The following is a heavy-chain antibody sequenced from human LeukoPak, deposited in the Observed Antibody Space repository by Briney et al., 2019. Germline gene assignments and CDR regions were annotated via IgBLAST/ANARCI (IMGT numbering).Heavy chain of an antibody. D-gene: IGHD3-3*01. J-gene: IGHJ4*02. CDR3: ARDPGYDFDY. V-gene: IGHV3-48*01. CDR1: GFTFSIYS. Sequence: PGGSLRLSCAASGFTFSIYSVNWVRQAPGKGLEWISYISVGSSLIYYADSVKGRFTISTDNARNLLYLQMDSLRAEDTAVYYCARDPGYDFDYWGQGTLVTVSS. CDR2: ISVGSSLI.